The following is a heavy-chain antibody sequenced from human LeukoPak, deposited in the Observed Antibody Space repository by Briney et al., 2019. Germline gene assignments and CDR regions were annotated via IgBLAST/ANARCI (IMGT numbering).Heavy chain of an antibody. Sequence: KTSETLSLTCTVSGGSISSYYWSWIRQPPGKGLEWIGYIYYSGSANYNPSLKSRVTISVDTSKNQFSLKLSSVTAADTAVYYCARGYSGPGYVMDVWGKGTTVTVSS. CDR2: IYYSGSA. CDR1: GGSISSYY. J-gene: IGHJ6*03. V-gene: IGHV4-59*01. D-gene: IGHD2-15*01. CDR3: ARGYSGPGYVMDV.